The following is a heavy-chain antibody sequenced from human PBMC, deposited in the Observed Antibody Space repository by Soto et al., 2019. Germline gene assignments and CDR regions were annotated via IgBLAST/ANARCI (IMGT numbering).Heavy chain of an antibody. CDR1: GGSFRSYA. J-gene: IGHJ4*02. CDR2: IIPMFGTS. V-gene: IGHV1-69*13. D-gene: IGHD6-13*01. Sequence: ASVKVSCKASGGSFRSYAFSWVRQAPGQGLEWLGGIIPMFGTSHYGQQFQGRVTITADESTSTAYMELSGLRSEDTAVYYCARGGQELAFLYFDHWGQGTLVTVSS. CDR3: ARGGQELAFLYFDH.